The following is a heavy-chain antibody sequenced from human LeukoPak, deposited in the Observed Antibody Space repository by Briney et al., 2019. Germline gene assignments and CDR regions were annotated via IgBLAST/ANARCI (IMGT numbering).Heavy chain of an antibody. D-gene: IGHD3-10*01. V-gene: IGHV4-59*08. CDR3: GGTMVRRVIQFGP. Sequence: SESLSLTCAVSGGSLTSDYWSWMPQPPGKGLEWVGYISYSGSTSYDPSLKSPVTLSGDSLQKQFSLNLCSATAADTGVYFAGGTMVRRVIQFGPWGHGALVTVSS. J-gene: IGHJ5*02. CDR1: GGSLTSDY. CDR2: ISYSGST.